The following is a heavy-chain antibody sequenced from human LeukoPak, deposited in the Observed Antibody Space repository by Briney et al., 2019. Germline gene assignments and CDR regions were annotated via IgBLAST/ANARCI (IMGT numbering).Heavy chain of an antibody. D-gene: IGHD2-2*01. CDR2: IYDSEGT. CDR3: ASGIAYYQPSKNAFDF. J-gene: IGHJ3*01. Sequence: TLSLTCTVSGVSISNAGYLWSWIRQPPGKGLEYIGYIYDSEGTYYNPSLKSRVTVSVDRSKNQFSLKGYSVSAADTAVYYCASGIAYYQPSKNAFDFWGQGTMVIVSS. V-gene: IGHV4-30-2*01. CDR1: GVSISNAGYL.